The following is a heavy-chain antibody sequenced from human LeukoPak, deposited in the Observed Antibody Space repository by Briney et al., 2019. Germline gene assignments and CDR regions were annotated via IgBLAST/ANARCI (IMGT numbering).Heavy chain of an antibody. D-gene: IGHD3-22*01. Sequence: GGSLRLSCAASGFTFSTYGMHWVRQAPGKGLEWVAVISNDADREYYGDSVKGRFSISRDNTKNLLYLQMNSLRAEDTAMYYCATYYDSGPCKDWGQGTLVTVSS. CDR3: ATYYDSGPCKD. J-gene: IGHJ4*02. V-gene: IGHV3-30*03. CDR2: ISNDADRE. CDR1: GFTFSTYG.